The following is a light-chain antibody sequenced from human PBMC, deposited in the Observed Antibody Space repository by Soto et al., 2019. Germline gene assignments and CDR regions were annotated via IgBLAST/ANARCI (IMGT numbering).Light chain of an antibody. CDR1: QSISSW. CDR3: QQYDSYSPS. J-gene: IGKJ2*01. V-gene: IGKV1-5*01. Sequence: DIQMTQSPSTLSASVGDSVTITCRASQSISSWLAWYQQKPGKAPKLLIYDASSLESGVPSRFSGSGSGTEVTLTISSLQPDDCATYYCQQYDSYSPSFGQGTKLEIK. CDR2: DAS.